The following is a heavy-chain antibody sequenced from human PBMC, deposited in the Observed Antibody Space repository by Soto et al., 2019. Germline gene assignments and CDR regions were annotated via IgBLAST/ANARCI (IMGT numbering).Heavy chain of an antibody. CDR2: ISYDGSNK. CDR3: AKDFHSGRWFGELLNSIGY. CDR1: GFTFSSYG. V-gene: IGHV3-30*18. Sequence: QVQLVESGGGVVQPGRSLRLSCAASGFTFSSYGMHWVRQAPGKGLEWVAVISYDGSNKYYADSVKGRFTISRDNSKNTLYLQMNSLRAEDTAVYYCAKDFHSGRWFGELLNSIGYWGQGTLVTVSS. J-gene: IGHJ4*02. D-gene: IGHD3-10*01.